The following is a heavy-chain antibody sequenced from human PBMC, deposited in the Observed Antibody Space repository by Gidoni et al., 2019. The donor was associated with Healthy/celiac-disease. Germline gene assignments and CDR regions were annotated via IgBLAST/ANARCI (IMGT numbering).Heavy chain of an antibody. Sequence: VQLVESGGGLLQPGGSLRLSCAASGFTFSSYEMNWVRQAPGKGLEWVSYISSSGSTISYADTVKGRFTISRDNAKNSLYLQMNSLRAEDTAVYYCARDLTHYYYDREGDYWGQGTLVTVSS. CDR3: ARDLTHYYYDREGDY. CDR1: GFTFSSYE. V-gene: IGHV3-48*03. D-gene: IGHD3-22*01. CDR2: ISSSGSTI. J-gene: IGHJ4*02.